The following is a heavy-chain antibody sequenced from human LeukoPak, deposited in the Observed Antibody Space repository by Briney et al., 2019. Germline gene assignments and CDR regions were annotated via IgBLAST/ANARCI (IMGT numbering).Heavy chain of an antibody. D-gene: IGHD6-13*01. V-gene: IGHV3-48*04. CDR3: ASQLDFDY. CDR2: ISSSSTTI. CDR1: GFTLNSYS. J-gene: IGHJ4*02. Sequence: GGALRLSFAASGFTLNSYSMDWVRQAPGEGLEWVSYISSSSTTIYYADSVKGRFTISRDNAKNSLYLQMNSLRAEDTAVYYCASQLDFDYWGQGTLVTVSS.